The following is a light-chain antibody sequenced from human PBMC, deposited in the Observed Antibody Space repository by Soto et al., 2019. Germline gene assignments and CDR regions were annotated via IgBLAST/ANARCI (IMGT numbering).Light chain of an antibody. Sequence: EIELTQSPATLSLSPGETATLSCRASQNVDKFLAWYQQRPGQPPRLLIFDSSNRATGVPVRFSGSGSGTVFTLTIGSLEPEDSAVYYCQQRKNWPPITFGQWTRLEIK. V-gene: IGKV3-11*01. CDR1: QNVDKF. CDR2: DSS. J-gene: IGKJ5*01. CDR3: QQRKNWPPIT.